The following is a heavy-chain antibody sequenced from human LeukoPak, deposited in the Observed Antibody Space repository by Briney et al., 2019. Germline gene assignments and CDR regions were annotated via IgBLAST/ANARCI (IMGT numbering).Heavy chain of an antibody. CDR1: GGSISSRGFS. D-gene: IGHD2/OR15-2a*01. V-gene: IGHV4-30-4*07. CDR2: IYDSGNT. Sequence: SQTLSLTCAVSGGSISSRGFSWSWIRQPPGKGLEWIGYIYDSGNTHYSPSLRGRISISVDTSKNQLSLNLSSVTAADTAVYYCATAFDGRGILALDPWGQGTLVTVSS. CDR3: ATAFDGRGILALDP. J-gene: IGHJ5*02.